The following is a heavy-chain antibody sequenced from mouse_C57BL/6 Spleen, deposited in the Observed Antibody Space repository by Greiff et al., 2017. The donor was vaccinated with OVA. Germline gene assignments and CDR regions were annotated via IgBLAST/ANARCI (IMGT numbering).Heavy chain of an antibody. CDR2: IWTGGGT. Sequence: QVQLKESGPGLVAPSQRLSITCTVSGFSLTSYAISWVRQPPGKGLEWLGVIWTGGGTNYNSALKSRLSISKYNSKSQVFLKMNSLQTDDTARYYCARTTVVATNYFDYWGQVTTLTVSS. V-gene: IGHV2-9-1*01. D-gene: IGHD1-1*01. J-gene: IGHJ2*01. CDR3: ARTTVVATNYFDY. CDR1: GFSLTSYA.